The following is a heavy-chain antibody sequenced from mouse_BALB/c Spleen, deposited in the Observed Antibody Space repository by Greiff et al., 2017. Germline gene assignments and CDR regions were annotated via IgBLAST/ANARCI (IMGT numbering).Heavy chain of an antibody. J-gene: IGHJ4*01. CDR2: ISDGGSYT. CDR3: ARKWLRDAMDY. V-gene: IGHV5-4*02. Sequence: DVQLQESGGGLVKPGGSLKLSCAASGFTFSDYYMYWVRQTPEKRLEWVATISDGGSYTYYPDSVKGRFTISRDNAKNNLYLQMSSLKSEDTAMYYCARKWLRDAMDYWGQGTSVTVSS. CDR1: GFTFSDYY. D-gene: IGHD2-2*01.